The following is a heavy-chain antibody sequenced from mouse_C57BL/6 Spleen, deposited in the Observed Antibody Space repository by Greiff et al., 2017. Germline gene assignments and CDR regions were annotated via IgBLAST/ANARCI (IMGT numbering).Heavy chain of an antibody. Sequence: EVMLVESGPGMVKPSQSLSLTCTVTGYSITSGYDWHWIRHFPGNKLEWMGYISYSGSTNYNPYLKSRISITHDTSKNHFFLKLDSVTTEDTATYYCARGDYGSDWYFDVWGTGTTVTVSS. CDR1: GYSITSGYD. D-gene: IGHD1-1*01. V-gene: IGHV3-1*01. J-gene: IGHJ1*03. CDR2: ISYSGST. CDR3: ARGDYGSDWYFDV.